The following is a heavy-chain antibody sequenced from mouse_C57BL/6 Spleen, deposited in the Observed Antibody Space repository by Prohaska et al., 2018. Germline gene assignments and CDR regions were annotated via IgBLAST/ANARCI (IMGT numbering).Heavy chain of an antibody. CDR2: ISSGGSYT. CDR3: ERHESSPYYFDY. V-gene: IGHV5-6*01. Sequence: GFTFSSYGMSWVRKTPDKRLEWVATISSGGSYTYYPDSVKGRFTISRDNAKNTLYLQMSSLKSEDTAMYYCERHESSPYYFDYWGQGTTLTVSS. D-gene: IGHD6-1*01. J-gene: IGHJ2*01. CDR1: GFTFSSYG.